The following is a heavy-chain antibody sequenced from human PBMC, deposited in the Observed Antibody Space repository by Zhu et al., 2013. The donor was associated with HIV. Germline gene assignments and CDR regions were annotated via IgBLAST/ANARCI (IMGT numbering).Heavy chain of an antibody. V-gene: IGHV1-69*01. CDR2: IIPIFGTA. CDR3: ARDRYDYVWGSYPAGNYYGMDV. D-gene: IGHD3-16*01. Sequence: QVQLVQSGAEVKKPGSSVKVSCKASGGTFSSYAISWVRQAPGQGLEWMGGIIPIFGTANYAQKFQGRVTITADESTSTAYMELSSLRSEDTAVYYCARDRYDYVWGSYPAGNYYGMDVWGQGTTVTVSS. J-gene: IGHJ6*02. CDR1: GGTFSSYA.